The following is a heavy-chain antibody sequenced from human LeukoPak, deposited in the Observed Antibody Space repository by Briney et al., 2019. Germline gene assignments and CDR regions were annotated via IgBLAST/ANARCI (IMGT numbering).Heavy chain of an antibody. CDR2: IYNSGST. CDR1: GGSVSSYY. V-gene: IGHV4-59*02. CDR3: ARDKGPYWYFDL. Sequence: SETLSLTCTVSGGSVSSYYWNWIRQPPGKGVEWIGNIYNSGSTDYNPPLKSRVTMSVDTSKNQISLMLNSVTAADTAVYYCARDKGPYWYFDLWGRGTLVTVSS. J-gene: IGHJ2*01.